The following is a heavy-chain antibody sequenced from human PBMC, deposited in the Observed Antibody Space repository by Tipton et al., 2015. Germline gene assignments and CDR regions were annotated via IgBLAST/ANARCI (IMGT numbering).Heavy chain of an antibody. V-gene: IGHV3-48*02. CDR3: ARGRYNWNGEGSYYFDC. CDR1: GFSIKTYI. CDR2: ITGSTNVI. Sequence: SLRLSCAASGFSIKTYIMSWVRQAPGKGLEWVSYITGSTNVIYYADSVKGRSTVSRDTAKNSLYLQMNSLRDEDTAVYYCARGRYNWNGEGSYYFDCWGQGTLVTVSS. D-gene: IGHD1-20*01. J-gene: IGHJ4*02.